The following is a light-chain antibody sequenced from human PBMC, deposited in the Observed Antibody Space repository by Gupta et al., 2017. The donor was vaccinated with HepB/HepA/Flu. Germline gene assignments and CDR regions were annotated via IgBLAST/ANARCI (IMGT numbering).Light chain of an antibody. V-gene: IGKV2-28*01. Sequence: DIVLTQSPLSLTVTPGEPASISCRSSQSLLYDNGYNYLSWYLQKPGQSPHLLIYLVSLRASGVPDRFSGSGSGTYFTLHISRVEAEDVGTYHCMQSRQTPLTFGPGTRLD. J-gene: IGKJ3*01. CDR2: LVS. CDR3: MQSRQTPLT. CDR1: QSLLYDNGYNY.